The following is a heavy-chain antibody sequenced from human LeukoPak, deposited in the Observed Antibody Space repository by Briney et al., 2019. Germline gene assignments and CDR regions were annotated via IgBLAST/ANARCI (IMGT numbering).Heavy chain of an antibody. CDR1: GFTFSSYA. CDR2: ISYDGGNK. Sequence: GGSLRLSCAASGFTFSSYAMHWVRQAPGKGLEWVAVISYDGGNKYYADSVKGRFTISRDNSKNTLYLQMNSLRAEDTAVYYCARAGVGYSYGSDAFDIWGQGTMVTVSS. CDR3: ARAGVGYSYGSDAFDI. D-gene: IGHD5-18*01. J-gene: IGHJ3*02. V-gene: IGHV3-30-3*01.